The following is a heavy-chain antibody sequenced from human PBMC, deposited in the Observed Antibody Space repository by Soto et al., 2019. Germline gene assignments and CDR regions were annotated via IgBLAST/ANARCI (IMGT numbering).Heavy chain of an antibody. V-gene: IGHV1-18*01. CDR2: ISDYNGNT. D-gene: IGHD1-26*01. Sequence: QVQLVQSGGEVKKPGASVKVSCKASGYTFTSYGISWVRQAPGQGLEWMGRISDYNGNTNYAQKLQGRVTMTTDTSTSTGYMKLRSLRSDDTAVYYCARVVGALGHWFDPWGQGTLVTVSS. CDR1: GYTFTSYG. J-gene: IGHJ5*02. CDR3: ARVVGALGHWFDP.